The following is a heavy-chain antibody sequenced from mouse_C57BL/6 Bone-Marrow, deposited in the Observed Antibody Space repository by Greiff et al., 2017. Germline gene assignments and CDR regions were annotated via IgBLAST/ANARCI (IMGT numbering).Heavy chain of an antibody. D-gene: IGHD2-1*01. CDR3: ATGGYGNLLYYFDY. V-gene: IGHV5-17*01. J-gene: IGHJ2*01. CDR1: GFTFSDYG. Sequence: EVQLQESGGGLVKPGGSLKLSCAASGFTFSDYGMHWVRQAPEKGLEWVAYISSGSSTIYYADTVKGRFTISRDNAKNTLFLQMTSLRSEDTAMYYCATGGYGNLLYYFDYWGQGTTLTVSS. CDR2: ISSGSSTI.